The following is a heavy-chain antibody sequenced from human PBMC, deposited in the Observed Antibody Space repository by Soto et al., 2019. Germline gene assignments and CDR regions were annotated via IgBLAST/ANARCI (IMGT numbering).Heavy chain of an antibody. J-gene: IGHJ6*03. D-gene: IGHD1-26*01. CDR2: IYYSGST. Sequence: SQTLSFPCTVSGGSISSYYWSWIRQPPGKGLEWIGYIYYSGSTNYNPSLKSRVTISVETSKNQFSLKLSSVTAADTAVYYCARHQGGAWAYYYYMDVWGKGTTVTVSS. V-gene: IGHV4-59*08. CDR1: GGSISSYY. CDR3: ARHQGGAWAYYYYMDV.